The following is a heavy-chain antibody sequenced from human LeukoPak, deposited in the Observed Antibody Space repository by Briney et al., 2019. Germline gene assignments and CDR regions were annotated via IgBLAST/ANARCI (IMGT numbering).Heavy chain of an antibody. CDR1: GFTFSPYW. V-gene: IGHV3-74*01. D-gene: IGHD2-21*02. J-gene: IGHJ5*02. Sequence: PGGSLRLSCAASGFTFSPYWMHWVRQAPGKGLVWVSRINSDGSITSYADSVKGRFTISRDNAKNSLYLQMNSLRAEDTAVYYCAREICGGDCYSGWFDPWGQGTLVTVSS. CDR3: AREICGGDCYSGWFDP. CDR2: INSDGSIT.